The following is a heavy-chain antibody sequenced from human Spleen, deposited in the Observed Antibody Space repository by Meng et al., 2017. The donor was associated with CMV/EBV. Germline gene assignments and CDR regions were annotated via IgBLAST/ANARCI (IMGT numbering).Heavy chain of an antibody. CDR3: ARYILIEGDHNKMYHYGMDV. V-gene: IGHV4-39*01. CDR1: GGSIISSSFY. CDR2: IYYSGST. D-gene: IGHD3-16*01. J-gene: IGHJ6*02. Sequence: SETLSLTCTVSGGSIISSSFYWGWIRQPPGKGLEWIGSIYYSGSTYYNPSLKSRVTISVDTSKNQFSLKLSSVTAADTAVYYCARYILIEGDHNKMYHYGMDVWGQGTTVTVSS.